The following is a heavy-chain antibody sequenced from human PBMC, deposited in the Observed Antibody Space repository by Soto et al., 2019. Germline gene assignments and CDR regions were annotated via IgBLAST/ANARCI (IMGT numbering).Heavy chain of an antibody. CDR2: MNEDANTK. D-gene: IGHD1-26*01. J-gene: IGHJ5*02. V-gene: IGHV3-7*01. CDR1: GFTFKTYW. CDR3: AKIRRVRKLHPDWFDP. Sequence: GGSLRLSCEVSGFTFKTYWMSWVRQAPGKGLEWLANMNEDANTKYYVDSVKGRFTISRDNSKNTLYLQVNSLRAEDTAVYYCAKIRRVRKLHPDWFDPWGQGTLVTVSS.